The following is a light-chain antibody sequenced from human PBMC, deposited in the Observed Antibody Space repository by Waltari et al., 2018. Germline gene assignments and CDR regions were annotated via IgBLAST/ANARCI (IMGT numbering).Light chain of an antibody. Sequence: QSALTQPASVSGSPGPPLSISCIGTSSDIGTFNLVSWYLQYPGTAPNLLIYDVSQRPSGVSNRFSGSKSGNTASLTISGLQAEDEAIYYCCSYAGSRTWVFGGGAKLTVL. CDR2: DVS. V-gene: IGLV2-23*02. CDR3: CSYAGSRTWV. CDR1: SSDIGTFNL. J-gene: IGLJ3*02.